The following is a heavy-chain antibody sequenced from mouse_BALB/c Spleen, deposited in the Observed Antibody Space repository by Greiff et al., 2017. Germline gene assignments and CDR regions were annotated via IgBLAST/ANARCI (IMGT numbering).Heavy chain of an antibody. CDR2: ISSGGSYT. CDR1: GFTFSSYA. D-gene: IGHD4-1*01. Sequence: DVKLVESGGGLVKPGGSLKLSCAASGFTFSSYAMSWVRQSPEKRLEWVAEISSGGSYTYYPDTVTGRFTISRDNAKNTLYLEMSSLRSEDTAMYYCARDGALGRMDYWGQGTSVTVSS. CDR3: ARDGALGRMDY. J-gene: IGHJ4*01. V-gene: IGHV5-9-4*01.